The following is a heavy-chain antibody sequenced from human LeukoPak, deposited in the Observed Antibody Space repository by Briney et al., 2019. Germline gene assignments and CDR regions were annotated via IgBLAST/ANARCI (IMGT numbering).Heavy chain of an antibody. CDR3: ARGYYDFWSGHYFDY. V-gene: IGHV3-53*01. Sequence: GGSLRLSCAASGFTVSSNYMSWVRQAPGKGLEWVSVIYSGGSTYYADSVKGRFTISRDNSKNTLYLQMNSLRAEDTAVYYCARGYYDFWSGHYFDYWGQGTLVTVSS. CDR1: GFTVSSNY. D-gene: IGHD3-3*01. J-gene: IGHJ4*02. CDR2: IYSGGST.